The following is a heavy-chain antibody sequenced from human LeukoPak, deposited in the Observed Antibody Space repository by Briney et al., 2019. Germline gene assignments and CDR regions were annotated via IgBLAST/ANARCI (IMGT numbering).Heavy chain of an antibody. CDR2: ISHSGNT. CDR3: ARREYSYGYGFDY. CDR1: GSSITTDYY. Sequence: PSETLSLTCAVSGSSITTDYYWAWIRQPPGQGLEWIGSISHSGNTRYNPSLRRGVTISVDTPKNQFSLSRASATAAGTDVYYCARREYSYGYGFDYWGQGTLVTVSS. D-gene: IGHD5-18*01. J-gene: IGHJ4*02. V-gene: IGHV4-38-2*01.